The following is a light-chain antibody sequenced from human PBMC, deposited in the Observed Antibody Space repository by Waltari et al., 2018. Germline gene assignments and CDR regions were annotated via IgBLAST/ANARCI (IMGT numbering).Light chain of an antibody. CDR3: CSFAGSSTWV. CDR1: SSDVGGYKH. CDR2: DVT. J-gene: IGLJ3*02. Sequence: QSALTQPRPVSGSPGQSVTISCTGTSSDVGGYKHVSWYQQRPGEAPKLIFYDVTERPAGVPVRFSGSKSGNTASLTISGLQAEDEADYYCCSFAGSSTWVFGGGTKVTVL. V-gene: IGLV2-11*01.